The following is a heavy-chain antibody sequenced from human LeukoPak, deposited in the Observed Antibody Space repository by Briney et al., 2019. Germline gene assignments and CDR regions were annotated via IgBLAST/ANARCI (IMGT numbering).Heavy chain of an antibody. Sequence: ASVKVSCKASGYTFTSYDINWVRQATGQGLEWMGWMNPNSGNTGYAQKFQGGVTMTRNTSISTAYMELSSLRSDDTAVYYCARGPPNWGYDYWGPGTLVTVSS. CDR2: MNPNSGNT. V-gene: IGHV1-8*01. J-gene: IGHJ4*02. CDR1: GYTFTSYD. CDR3: ARGPPNWGYDY. D-gene: IGHD7-27*01.